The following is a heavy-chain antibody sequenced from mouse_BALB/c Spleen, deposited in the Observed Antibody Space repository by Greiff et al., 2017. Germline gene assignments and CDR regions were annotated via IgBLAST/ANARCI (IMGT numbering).Heavy chain of an antibody. CDR1: GYSITSGYY. CDR3: ASVTGADWYFDV. CDR2: ISYDGSN. Sequence: EVQLQQSGPGLVKPSQSLSLTCSVTGYSITSGYYWNWIRQFPGNKLEWMGYISYDGSNNYNPSLKNRISITRDTSKNQFFLKLNSVTTEGTATYYCASVTGADWYFDVWGAGTTVTVSS. J-gene: IGHJ1*01. D-gene: IGHD4-1*01. V-gene: IGHV3-6*02.